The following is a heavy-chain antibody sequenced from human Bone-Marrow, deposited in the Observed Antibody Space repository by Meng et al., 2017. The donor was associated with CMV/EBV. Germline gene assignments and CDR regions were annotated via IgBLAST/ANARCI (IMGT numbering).Heavy chain of an antibody. CDR3: ARGHSSSWPGGY. CDR1: GYTFTGYF. J-gene: IGHJ4*02. CDR2: INPNSGGT. V-gene: IGHV1-2*02. Sequence: ASVKVSCKASGYTFTGYFMHWVRQAPGQGLEWMGWINPNSGGTNYAQEFQGRVTMTRDTSISTAYMELSRLRSDDTAVYYCARGHSSSWPGGYWGQGTLVTVSS. D-gene: IGHD6-13*01.